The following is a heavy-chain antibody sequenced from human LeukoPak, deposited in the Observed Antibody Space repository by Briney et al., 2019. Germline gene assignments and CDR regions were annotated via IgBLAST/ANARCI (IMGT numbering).Heavy chain of an antibody. V-gene: IGHV4-39*01. CDR1: GGSISSSSYY. CDR3: ARVRKSSGSYLRDYYYYMGV. D-gene: IGHD3-10*01. J-gene: IGHJ6*03. Sequence: SETLSLTCTVSGGSISSSSYYWGWIRQPPGKGLEWIGSIYYSGSTYYNPSLKSRVTISVDTSKNQFSLKLSSVTAADTAVYYCARVRKSSGSYLRDYYYYMGVWGKGTTVTVSS. CDR2: IYYSGST.